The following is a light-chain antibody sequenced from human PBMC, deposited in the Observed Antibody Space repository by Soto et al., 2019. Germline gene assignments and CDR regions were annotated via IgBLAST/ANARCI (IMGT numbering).Light chain of an antibody. J-gene: IGKJ1*01. CDR1: QTISSW. CDR3: QHYGSYSEA. V-gene: IGKV1-5*03. CDR2: KAS. Sequence: DIQMTQSPSTLSGSLGDVVSITCRASQTISSWLAWYQQKPGKAPKLLIYKASSLKSGVPARFSGSGSGTEFTLTISSLQPDDFATYYCQHYGSYSEAFGQGTKVDIK.